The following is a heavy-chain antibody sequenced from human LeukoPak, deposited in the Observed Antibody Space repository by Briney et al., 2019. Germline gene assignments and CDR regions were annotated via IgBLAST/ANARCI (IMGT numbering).Heavy chain of an antibody. CDR1: GYTFTGYY. Sequence: GASVKVSCKASGYTFTGYYMHWVRQAPGQGLEWMGWINPNSGGTNYAQKFQGRVTMTRDTSISTAYMELSRLRSDDTAVYYCARDRRRIVVAEPFDYWRQGTLVTVSS. V-gene: IGHV1-2*02. D-gene: IGHD3-22*01. CDR3: ARDRRRIVVAEPFDY. CDR2: INPNSGGT. J-gene: IGHJ4*02.